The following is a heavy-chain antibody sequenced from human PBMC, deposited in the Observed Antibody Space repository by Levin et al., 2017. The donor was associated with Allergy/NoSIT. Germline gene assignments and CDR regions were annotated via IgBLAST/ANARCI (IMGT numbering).Heavy chain of an antibody. CDR2: ISWNSGSI. V-gene: IGHV3-9*01. Sequence: PGGSLRLSCAASGFTFDDYAMHWVRQAPGKGLEWVSGISWNSGSIGYADSVKGRFTISRDNAKNSLYLQMNSLRAEDTALYYCAKGSGYEIYYYYGMDVWGQGTTVTVSS. J-gene: IGHJ6*02. CDR3: AKGSGYEIYYYYGMDV. CDR1: GFTFDDYA. D-gene: IGHD5-12*01.